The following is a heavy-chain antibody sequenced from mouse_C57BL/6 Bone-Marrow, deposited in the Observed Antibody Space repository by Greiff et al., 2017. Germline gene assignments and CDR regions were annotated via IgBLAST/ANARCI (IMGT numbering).Heavy chain of an antibody. CDR2: IRSKSNNYAT. J-gene: IGHJ3*01. D-gene: IGHD2-4*01. Sequence: EVKLVESGGGLVQPKGSLKLSCAASGFSFNTYAMNWVRQAPGKGLEWVARIRSKSNNYATYYADSVKDRFTISRDDSESMLYLQMNNVKTEDTAMYYCVRAGYDYAWFAYWGQGTLVTVSA. CDR1: GFSFNTYA. CDR3: VRAGYDYAWFAY. V-gene: IGHV10-1*01.